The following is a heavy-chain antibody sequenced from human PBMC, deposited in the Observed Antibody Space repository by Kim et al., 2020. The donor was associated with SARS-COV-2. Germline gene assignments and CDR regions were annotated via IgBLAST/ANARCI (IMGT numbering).Heavy chain of an antibody. CDR3: AKNRRYSTSVLHYFDH. Sequence: ASVKVSCKASGYTLTDYAMNWVRQAPGQGLEWMGWISTNTGNPTYAQDFTGRFVFSLDTSVNTAYLQINSLKAEDTAVYYCAKNRRYSTSVLHYFDHWGQGTLVTVSS. J-gene: IGHJ4*02. CDR2: ISTNTGNP. CDR1: GYTLTDYA. D-gene: IGHD6-6*01. V-gene: IGHV7-4-1*02.